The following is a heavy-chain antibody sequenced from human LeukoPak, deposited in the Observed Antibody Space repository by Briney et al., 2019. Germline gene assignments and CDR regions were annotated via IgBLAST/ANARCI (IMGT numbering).Heavy chain of an antibody. J-gene: IGHJ5*02. D-gene: IGHD2-2*01. Sequence: GGSLRLSCAASGFTFSSYAMHWVRQAPGKGLEWVAVISYDGSNKYCADSVKGRFTISRDNSKNTLYLQMNSLRAEDTAVYYCAREDIVVVPAAITWFDPWGQGTLVTVSS. CDR1: GFTFSSYA. V-gene: IGHV3-30-3*01. CDR2: ISYDGSNK. CDR3: AREDIVVVPAAITWFDP.